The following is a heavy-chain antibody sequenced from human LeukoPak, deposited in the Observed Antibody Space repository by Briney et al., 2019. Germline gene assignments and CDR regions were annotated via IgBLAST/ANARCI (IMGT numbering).Heavy chain of an antibody. CDR1: GGTFSSYT. CDR2: IIPIFGIA. J-gene: IGHJ6*02. D-gene: IGHD2-2*01. CDR3: AGEYQLLNYYYYGMDV. Sequence: SVRVSCKASGGTFSSYTISWVRQAPGQGLEWMGRIIPIFGIANYAQKFQGRVTITADKSTSTAYMDLSSLRSEDTAVYCCAGEYQLLNYYYYGMDVWGQGTTVTVSS. V-gene: IGHV1-69*02.